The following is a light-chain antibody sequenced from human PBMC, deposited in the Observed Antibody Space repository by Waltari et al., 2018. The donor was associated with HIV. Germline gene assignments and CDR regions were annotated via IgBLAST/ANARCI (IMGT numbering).Light chain of an antibody. J-gene: IGKJ3*01. V-gene: IGKV1-39*01. CDR1: QNIKNF. CDR3: QQSYSSPT. CDR2: TAT. Sequence: DIQMTQSPSSLSASLGDRVTIACRASQNIKNFLNWYQQKPGKAPTILIYTATTLQSGVSSRFSGSGSGTDFTLTITDLQPEDFAIYFCQQSYSSPTFGPGTTVDLK.